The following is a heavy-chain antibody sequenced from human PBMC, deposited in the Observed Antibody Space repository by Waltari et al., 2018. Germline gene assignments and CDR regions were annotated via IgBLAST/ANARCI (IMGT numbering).Heavy chain of an antibody. J-gene: IGHJ4*02. CDR2: IRSKANSYAT. CDR3: TRHGGDY. V-gene: IGHV3-73*01. Sequence: VQLVESGGGLVRPGGSLKLSCAPSGFTFSGSALPWVRQASGKGLEWVGRIRSKANSYATAYAASVKGRFTISRDDSKNTAYLQMNSLKTEDTAVYYCTRHGGDYWGQGTLVTVSS. CDR1: GFTFSGSA.